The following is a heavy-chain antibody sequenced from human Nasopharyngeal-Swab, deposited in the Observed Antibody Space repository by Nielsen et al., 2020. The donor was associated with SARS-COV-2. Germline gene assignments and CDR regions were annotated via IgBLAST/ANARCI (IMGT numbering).Heavy chain of an antibody. CDR2: ISSSGSTI. D-gene: IGHD2-21*01. CDR3: AKDPEYCGGDCYPNFDY. J-gene: IGHJ4*02. V-gene: IGHV3-48*03. Sequence: GESLKISCAASGFTFSSYEMNWVRQAPGKGLEWVSYISSSGSTIYYADSVKGRFTISRDNSKNTLYLQMNSLRAEDTAVYYCAKDPEYCGGDCYPNFDYWGQGTLVTVSS. CDR1: GFTFSSYE.